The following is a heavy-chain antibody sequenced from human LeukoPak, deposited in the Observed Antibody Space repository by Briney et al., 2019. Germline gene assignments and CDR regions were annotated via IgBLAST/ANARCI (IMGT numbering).Heavy chain of an antibody. CDR2: IYTSGST. Sequence: SETLSLTCTVSGGSISSYYWSWIRQPAGKGLEWIGRIYTSGSTNYNPSLRSRVTISVDTSKNQFSLKLSSVTAADTAVYYCARLYDFWSGYYYPDYWGQGTLVTVSS. CDR3: ARLYDFWSGYYYPDY. V-gene: IGHV4-4*07. CDR1: GGSISSYY. J-gene: IGHJ4*02. D-gene: IGHD3-3*01.